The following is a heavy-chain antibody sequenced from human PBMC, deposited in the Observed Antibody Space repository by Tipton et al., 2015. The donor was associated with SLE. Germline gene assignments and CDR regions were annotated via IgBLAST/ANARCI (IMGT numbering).Heavy chain of an antibody. CDR2: IYTSGST. CDR3: ARDGISSSWWSFDY. J-gene: IGHJ4*02. V-gene: IGHV4-4*07. D-gene: IGHD6-13*01. CDR1: GGSISSYY. Sequence: LRLSCTVSGGSISSYYWSWIRQPAGKGLEWIGRIYTSGSTNYNPSLKSRVTISVDTSKNQFSLKLSSVTAADTAVYYCARDGISSSWWSFDYWGQGTLVTVSS.